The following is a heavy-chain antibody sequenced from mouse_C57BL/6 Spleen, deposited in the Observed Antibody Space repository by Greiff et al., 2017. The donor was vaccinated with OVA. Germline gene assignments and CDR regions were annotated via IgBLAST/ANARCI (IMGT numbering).Heavy chain of an antibody. CDR1: GFTFSGFP. J-gene: IGHJ2*01. CDR2: ISGGGGNT. CDR3: ARHSYSDY. Sequence: RVESGGGLLKPGGSLKLSCAASGFTFSGFPIPWVRRPPEKGLGWVATISGGGGNTYYPDSVKGRFTISRDNAKNTLYLQMSSLRSEDTALYYCARHSYSDYWGQGTTLTVSS. V-gene: IGHV5-9*01.